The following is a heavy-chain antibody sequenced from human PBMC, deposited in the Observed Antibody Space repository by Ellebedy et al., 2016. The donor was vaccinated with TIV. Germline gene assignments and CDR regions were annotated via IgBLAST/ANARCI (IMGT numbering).Heavy chain of an antibody. CDR1: GFPFSSYN. CDR3: VGFGVFNL. CDR2: VNSVSTSM. V-gene: IGHV3-21*01. D-gene: IGHD3-3*01. J-gene: IGHJ5*02. Sequence: PGGSLRLSCAVSGFPFSSYNMNWIRQAPGKGLEWVSAVNSVSTSMFYADSVKGRFTVSSENAKNALFLQMDGLRVDDSAVYYCVGFGVFNLWGQGAPVTVSS.